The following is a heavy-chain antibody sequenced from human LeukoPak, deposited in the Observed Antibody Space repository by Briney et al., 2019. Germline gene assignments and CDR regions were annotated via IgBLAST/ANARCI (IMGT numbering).Heavy chain of an antibody. Sequence: PGGSLRLSCAASGFTFSSYAMSWVGQAPGKGLEWVSPISGSGGSTYYADSVKGRFTISRDNSKNTLYLQMNSLRAEDTAVYYCAKASTVGSSTSRFDYWGQGTLVTVSS. CDR1: GFTFSSYA. D-gene: IGHD2-2*01. J-gene: IGHJ4*02. CDR3: AKASTVGSSTSRFDY. V-gene: IGHV3-23*01. CDR2: ISGSGGST.